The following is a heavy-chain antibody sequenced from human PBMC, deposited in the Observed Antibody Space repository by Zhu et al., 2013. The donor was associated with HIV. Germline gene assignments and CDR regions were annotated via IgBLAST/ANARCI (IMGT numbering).Heavy chain of an antibody. V-gene: IGHV1-2*02. CDR3: ARDGPPPRAFDI. CDR2: ISPNSGDT. J-gene: IGHJ3*02. Sequence: QVQLLQSGAEVKRPGASVTVSCRPSGYRFTAYYIHWVRQAPGQGLEWMGWISPNSGDTNYAQKFQGRVTMTRDTSISTAYMELSRLTSDDSTVYYCARDGPPPRAFDIWGQGTMVTVSS. CDR1: GYRFTAYY.